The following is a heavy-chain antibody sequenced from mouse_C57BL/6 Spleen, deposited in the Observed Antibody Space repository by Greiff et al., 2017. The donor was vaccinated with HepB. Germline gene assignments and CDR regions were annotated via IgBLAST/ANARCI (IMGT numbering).Heavy chain of an antibody. CDR1: GYSFTDYN. Sequence: VQLQQSGPEVVKPGASVKISCKASGYSFTDYNMNWVKQSNGKSLEWIGVINPNYGTPSYNQKFKGKATLTVDQSSSTAYMQLNSLTSEDSAVYYCARGYYGSSFWYFDVWGTGTTVTVSS. V-gene: IGHV1-39*01. D-gene: IGHD1-1*01. J-gene: IGHJ1*03. CDR3: ARGYYGSSFWYFDV. CDR2: INPNYGTP.